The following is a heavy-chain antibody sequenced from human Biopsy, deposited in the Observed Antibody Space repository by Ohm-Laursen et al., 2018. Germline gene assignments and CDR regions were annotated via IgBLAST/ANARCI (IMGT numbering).Heavy chain of an antibody. V-gene: IGHV3-9*01. CDR3: VKDKDFRDAFDI. Sequence: SLRLSCAASGFTFSSYGIHWVRHAPGKGLEWVSSISWQSATRNYADSVKGRFAISRDNAKKSLYPEVDSLRDEDTALYYCVKDKDFRDAFDIWGQGTMVTVSS. J-gene: IGHJ3*02. D-gene: IGHD3-3*01. CDR2: ISWQSATR. CDR1: GFTFSSYG.